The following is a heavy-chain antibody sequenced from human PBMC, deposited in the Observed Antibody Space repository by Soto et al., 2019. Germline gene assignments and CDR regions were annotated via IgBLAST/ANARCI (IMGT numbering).Heavy chain of an antibody. V-gene: IGHV3-53*02. CDR3: AREGYAYGLDF. D-gene: IGHD3-10*01. Sequence: EVQLVQTGGGLIKPGGSLSLSCAASGLSVIDKYMSWVRQAPGKGLEWVSLTYTGGNSYFADFVKGRFIVSRDISKNPLFLHMNSLAAEDTAVYYCAREGYAYGLDFWGQGSLVIVSS. CDR2: TYTGGNS. CDR1: GLSVIDKY. J-gene: IGHJ4*02.